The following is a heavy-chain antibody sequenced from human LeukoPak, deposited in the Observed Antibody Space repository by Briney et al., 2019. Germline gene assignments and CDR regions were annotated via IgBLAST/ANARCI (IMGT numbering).Heavy chain of an antibody. J-gene: IGHJ4*02. CDR3: ARGGHYHVY. CDR2: INEDGSEK. Sequence: PGGSLRLSCAASGFTFSNAWMSWVRQAPGKGLEWVANINEDGSEKYYVDSVKGRFTISRDYAKDSVNLQMNSLRAEDTAVYYCARGGHYHVYWGQGTLVTVSS. D-gene: IGHD3-10*01. V-gene: IGHV3-7*05. CDR1: GFTFSNAW.